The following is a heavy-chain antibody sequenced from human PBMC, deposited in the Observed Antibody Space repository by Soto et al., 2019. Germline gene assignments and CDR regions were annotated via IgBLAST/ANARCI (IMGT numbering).Heavy chain of an antibody. V-gene: IGHV1-8*01. CDR3: ARGLRPRYYYDSSGYSPIDY. CDR2: MNPNSGNT. CDR1: GYTFTSYD. D-gene: IGHD3-22*01. Sequence: ASVKVSCKXSGYTFTSYDINWVRQATGQGLEWMGWMNPNSGNTGYAQKFQGRVTMTRNTSISTAYMELSSLRSEDTAVYYCARGLRPRYYYDSSGYSPIDYWGQGTLVTVSS. J-gene: IGHJ4*02.